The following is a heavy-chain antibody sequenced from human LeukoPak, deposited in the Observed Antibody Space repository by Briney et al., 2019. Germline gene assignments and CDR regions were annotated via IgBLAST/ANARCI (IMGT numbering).Heavy chain of an antibody. CDR3: ARDEPSGYDYFDY. V-gene: IGHV3-21*01. D-gene: IGHD5-12*01. CDR2: ISSSSSYI. CDR1: GFTFSSYS. J-gene: IGHJ4*02. Sequence: GGSLRLSCAASGFTFSSYSMNWVRQAPGKGLEWVSSISSSSSYIYYADSVKGRFTISRDTAKNSLYLQMKSLRAEDTAVYYCARDEPSGYDYFDYWGQGTLVTVSS.